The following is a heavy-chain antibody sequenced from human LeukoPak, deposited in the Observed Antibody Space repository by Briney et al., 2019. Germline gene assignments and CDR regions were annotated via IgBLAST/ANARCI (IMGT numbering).Heavy chain of an antibody. V-gene: IGHV4-39*01. D-gene: IGHD5-24*01. CDR2: IYYSGTT. CDR1: DGSVSSVGYY. J-gene: IGHJ4*02. CDR3: ARRDQAIDY. Sequence: SETLSLTCTVSDGSVSSVGYYWGWICQPPGKGLEWIGSIYYSGTTYYNPSLASRVTIFVDTSKNQFSLRLSSVTAADTAVYYCARRDQAIDYWGQGTLVTVSS.